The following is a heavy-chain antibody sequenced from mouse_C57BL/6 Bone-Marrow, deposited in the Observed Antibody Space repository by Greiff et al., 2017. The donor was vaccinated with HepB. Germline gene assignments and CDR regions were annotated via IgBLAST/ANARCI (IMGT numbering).Heavy chain of an antibody. Sequence: EVQLVESVAELVRPGASVKLSCTASGFNIKNTYMHWVKQRPEQGLEWIGRIDPANGNTKYAPKFQGKATITADTSSNTAYLQLSSLTSEDTAIYYCARSGDYGSSPYAMDYWGQGTSVTVSS. CDR1: GFNIKNTY. V-gene: IGHV14-3*01. D-gene: IGHD1-1*01. CDR2: IDPANGNT. J-gene: IGHJ4*01. CDR3: ARSGDYGSSPYAMDY.